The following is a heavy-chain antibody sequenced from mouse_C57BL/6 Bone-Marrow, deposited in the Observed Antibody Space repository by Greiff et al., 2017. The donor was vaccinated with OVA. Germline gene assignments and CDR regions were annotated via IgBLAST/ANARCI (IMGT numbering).Heavy chain of an antibody. CDR1: GFTFSDYG. Sequence: EVMLVESGGGLVKPGGSLKLSCAASGFTFSDYGMHWVRQAPEKGLEWVAYISSGSSTIYYAETVKGRFTISRDNAKNTLFLQLTSLRSEDTAMYYCACAYGNYVYYFDYWGQGTTLTVSS. V-gene: IGHV5-17*01. CDR3: ACAYGNYVYYFDY. CDR2: ISSGSSTI. D-gene: IGHD2-1*01. J-gene: IGHJ2*01.